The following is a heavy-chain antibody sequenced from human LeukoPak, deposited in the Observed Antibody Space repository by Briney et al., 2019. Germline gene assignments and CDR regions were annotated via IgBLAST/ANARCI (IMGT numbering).Heavy chain of an antibody. CDR3: AREAEADEGEPAIKGLDP. CDR2: INPNSGGT. D-gene: IGHD2-21*02. V-gene: IGHV1-2*02. Sequence: ASVKVSCKASGYTFTGYYMHWVRQAPGQGLEWMGWINPNSGGTNYAQKFQGRVTMTRDTSASTVYMELSSLRSDDTAMYYCAREAEADEGEPAIKGLDPWGQGTLVTVSS. J-gene: IGHJ5*02. CDR1: GYTFTGYY.